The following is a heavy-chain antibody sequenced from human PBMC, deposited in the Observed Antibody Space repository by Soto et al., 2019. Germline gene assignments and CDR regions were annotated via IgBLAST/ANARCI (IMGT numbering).Heavy chain of an antibody. J-gene: IGHJ6*02. V-gene: IGHV1-69*01. Sequence: QVQLVQSGAEVKKPGSSVKVSCKASGGTFSSYAISWVRQAPGQGLEWMGGIIPISGTANYAHKFQGRVTITADESTSTAYMELRSLRSEDTAVYYWARSHGSSTSLEIYYYYSYGMDVWGQGTTVTVSS. CDR3: ARSHGSSTSLEIYYYYSYGMDV. CDR1: GGTFSSYA. D-gene: IGHD2-2*01. CDR2: IIPISGTA.